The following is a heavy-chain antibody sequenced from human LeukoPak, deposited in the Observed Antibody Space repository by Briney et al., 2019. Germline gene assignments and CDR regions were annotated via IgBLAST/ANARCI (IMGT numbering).Heavy chain of an antibody. Sequence: SETLSLTCTVSGGSISNTAYYWGWIRQPPGKGLEWIGEINHSGSTNYNPSLKSRVTISVDTSKNQFSLKLSSVTAADTAVYYCARGLGNYYDSSGYYPDAFDIWGQGTMVTVSS. CDR2: INHSGST. CDR3: ARGLGNYYDSSGYYPDAFDI. CDR1: GGSISNTAYY. D-gene: IGHD3-22*01. J-gene: IGHJ3*02. V-gene: IGHV4-39*07.